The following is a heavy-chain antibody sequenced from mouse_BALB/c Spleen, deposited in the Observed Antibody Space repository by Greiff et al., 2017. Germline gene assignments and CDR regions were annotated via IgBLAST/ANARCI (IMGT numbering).Heavy chain of an antibody. Sequence: EVKLVESGGGLVKPGGSLKLSCAASGFTFSDYYMYWVRQTPEKRLEWVATISDGGSYTYYPDSVKGRFTISRDNAKNNLYLQMSSLKSEDTAMYYCAREGNGYPAWFAYWGQGTLVTVSA. J-gene: IGHJ3*01. V-gene: IGHV5-4*02. D-gene: IGHD2-2*01. CDR1: GFTFSDYY. CDR2: ISDGGSYT. CDR3: AREGNGYPAWFAY.